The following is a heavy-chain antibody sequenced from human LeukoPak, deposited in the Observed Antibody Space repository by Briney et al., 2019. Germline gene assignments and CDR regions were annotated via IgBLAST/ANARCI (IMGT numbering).Heavy chain of an antibody. V-gene: IGHV3-30-3*01. D-gene: IGHD6-13*01. J-gene: IGHJ4*01. CDR3: ARAASAYSNRLGY. CDR2: ISYDGSNK. Sequence: GGSLRLSCAASGFTFSSYAMHWVRQAPGKGLEWVAVISYDGSNKYYADSVKGRFTISRDNSKNTLYLQMNTLRAEDTAVYYCARAASAYSNRLGYWGQGTLGTVSS. CDR1: GFTFSSYA.